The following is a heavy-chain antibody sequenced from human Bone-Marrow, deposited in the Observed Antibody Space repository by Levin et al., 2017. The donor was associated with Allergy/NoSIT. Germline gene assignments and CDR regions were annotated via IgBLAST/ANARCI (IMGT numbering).Heavy chain of an antibody. CDR2: IYYSGST. V-gene: IGHV4-59*01. J-gene: IGHJ3*02. CDR3: ASEQTPDAAFDI. CDR1: GGSISSYY. D-gene: IGHD1-14*01. Sequence: SETLSLTCTVSGGSISSYYWSWIRQPPGKGLEWIGYIYYSGSTNYNPSLKSRVTISVDTSKNQFSLKLSSVTAADTAVYYCASEQTPDAAFDIWGQGTMVTVSS.